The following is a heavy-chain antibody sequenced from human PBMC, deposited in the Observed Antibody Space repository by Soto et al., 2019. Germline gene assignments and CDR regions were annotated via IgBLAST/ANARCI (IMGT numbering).Heavy chain of an antibody. Sequence: SETLSLTCTVSGASILSSYWSWIRQSPGKGLEWIGYVHYSGSTNYNPSLKSRVTISVDTSKNQFSLILSSVTAADAAVYYCARGYYGRRGCYNPFESWGPGTMGAVSS. J-gene: IGHJ3*02. D-gene: IGHD2-8*01. CDR2: VHYSGST. V-gene: IGHV4-59*01. CDR3: ARGYYGRRGCYNPFES. CDR1: GASILSSY.